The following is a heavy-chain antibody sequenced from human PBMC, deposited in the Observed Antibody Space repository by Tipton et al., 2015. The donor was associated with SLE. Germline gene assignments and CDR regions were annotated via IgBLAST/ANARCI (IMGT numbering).Heavy chain of an antibody. CDR1: GGSISSHY. V-gene: IGHV4-59*08. J-gene: IGHJ4*02. Sequence: TLSLTCTVSGGSISSHYWSWIRQPPGKGLEWIGYIYYSGSTNYNPSLKSRVTISVDTSKNQFSLKLSSVTAADTAVYYCATDPGSYGYHYWGQGTLVTVSS. CDR3: ATDPGSYGYHY. CDR2: IYYSGST. D-gene: IGHD5-18*01.